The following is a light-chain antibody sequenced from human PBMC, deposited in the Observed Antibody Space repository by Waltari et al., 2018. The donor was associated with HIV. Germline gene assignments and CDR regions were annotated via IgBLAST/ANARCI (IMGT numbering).Light chain of an antibody. CDR2: YDS. J-gene: IGLJ2*01. Sequence: SYELTQPPSVSVAPGKTASVTCGGNNIGTKSVHWYQQKPGQAPGLVIYYDSDRPSGIPERVSGANAGNTANLIMRRVEAGDEADYYCQLWDSNSDHVIFGGGTKLTVL. CDR1: NIGTKS. CDR3: QLWDSNSDHVI. V-gene: IGLV3-21*04.